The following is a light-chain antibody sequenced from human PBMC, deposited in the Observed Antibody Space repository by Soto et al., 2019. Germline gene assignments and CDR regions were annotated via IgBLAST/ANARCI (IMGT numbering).Light chain of an antibody. Sequence: DIVLTQSPATLSLSPGERATLSCRASQSVSSYLAWYQQKPGQAPRLLIYDASNRATGIPARFSGSGSRTNFTLTISSLEPEDFAVYYCQQRSSWLWTFGQGTKGDIK. V-gene: IGKV3-11*01. CDR1: QSVSSY. CDR3: QQRSSWLWT. CDR2: DAS. J-gene: IGKJ1*01.